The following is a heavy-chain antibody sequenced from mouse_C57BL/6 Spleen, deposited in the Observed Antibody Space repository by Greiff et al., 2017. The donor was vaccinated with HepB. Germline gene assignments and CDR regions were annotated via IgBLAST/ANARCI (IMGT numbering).Heavy chain of an antibody. D-gene: IGHD4-1*01. Sequence: EVNLVESGGGLVQPGGSLKLSCAASGFTFSDYYMYWVRQTPEKRLEWVAYISNGGGSTYYPDTVKGRFTISRDNAKNTLYLQMSRLKSEDTAMYYCARELGDYYAMDYWGQGTSVTVSS. CDR2: ISNGGGST. CDR1: GFTFSDYY. V-gene: IGHV5-12*01. J-gene: IGHJ4*01. CDR3: ARELGDYYAMDY.